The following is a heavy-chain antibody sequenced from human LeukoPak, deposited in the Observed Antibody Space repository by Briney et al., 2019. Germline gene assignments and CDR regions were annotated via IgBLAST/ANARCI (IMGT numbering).Heavy chain of an antibody. J-gene: IGHJ4*02. V-gene: IGHV1-2*06. Sequence: GASVKVSCKASGYTFTGYYIHWVRQAPGQGLEWMGRINPNSGGTNYAQKFQGRVTMTRDTSISTAYMELSRLGSDDTAVYYCARVYCGGDCYPTDRWNYFDYWGQGTLVTVSS. D-gene: IGHD2-21*02. CDR2: INPNSGGT. CDR1: GYTFTGYY. CDR3: ARVYCGGDCYPTDRWNYFDY.